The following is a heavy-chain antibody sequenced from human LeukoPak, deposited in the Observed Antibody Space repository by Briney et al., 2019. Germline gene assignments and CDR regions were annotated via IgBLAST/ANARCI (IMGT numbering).Heavy chain of an antibody. CDR2: IKWGGGST. V-gene: IGHV3-20*04. J-gene: IGHJ6*03. CDR1: GFTFDDYG. Sequence: GGSLRLSCAASGFTFDDYGMSWVRQAPGKGLEWGSGIKWGGGSTGYADSVKGRFTISRDNAKNSLYLQMNSLRAEDTALYYCARDSLIAARAYYYYMDVWGKGNTVTVCS. CDR3: ARDSLIAARAYYYYMDV. D-gene: IGHD6-6*01.